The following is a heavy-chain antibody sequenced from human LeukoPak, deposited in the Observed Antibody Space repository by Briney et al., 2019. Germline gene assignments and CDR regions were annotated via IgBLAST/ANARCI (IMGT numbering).Heavy chain of an antibody. CDR1: GGSISSSGYY. D-gene: IGHD2-21*01. CDR2: IYYSGST. V-gene: IGHV4-31*03. J-gene: IGHJ6*03. CDR3: ARDGGDYYLDV. Sequence: SQTLSLTCTVSGGSISSSGYYRTWIRQHPGKGLDWIGYIYYSGSTHYSPSLKSRITISVDTSKNQFSLRLTSVTAADTAVYYCARDGGDYYLDVWGKGTTVTVSS.